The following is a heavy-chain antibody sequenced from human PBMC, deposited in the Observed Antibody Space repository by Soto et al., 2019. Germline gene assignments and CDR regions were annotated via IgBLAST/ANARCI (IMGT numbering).Heavy chain of an antibody. V-gene: IGHV1-69*12. CDR2: IIPIFGTA. Sequence: QVQLVQSGAEVKKPGSSVKVSCKASGGTFSSYAISWVRQAPGQGLEWMGGIIPIFGTANYAQKFQGRVTITADEASSAANMALRGLRSEDTAVYYCARHVPAAGYYYGMDVWGQGTTVTVCS. CDR1: GGTFSSYA. CDR3: ARHVPAAGYYYGMDV. J-gene: IGHJ6*02. D-gene: IGHD2-2*01.